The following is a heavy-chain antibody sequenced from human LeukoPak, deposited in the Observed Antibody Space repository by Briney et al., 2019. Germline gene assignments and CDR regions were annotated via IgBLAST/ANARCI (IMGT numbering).Heavy chain of an antibody. D-gene: IGHD3/OR15-3a*01. CDR1: GGPFDNYA. V-gene: IGHV1-69*04. CDR2: IIPSLNRA. Sequence: ASVKISCKSSGGPFDNYAINWVRQAPGQGLEWMGRIIPSLNRANYAQIRVTITADKSTAAAYMELSGLRYEDTAVYYCARRTDRVDDAFDVWGQGTMVTVSS. J-gene: IGHJ3*01. CDR3: ARRTDRVDDAFDV.